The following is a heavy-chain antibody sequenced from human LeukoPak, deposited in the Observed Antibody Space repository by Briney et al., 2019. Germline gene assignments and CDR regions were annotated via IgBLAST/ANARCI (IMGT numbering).Heavy chain of an antibody. J-gene: IGHJ3*02. CDR1: GGSISSYY. V-gene: IGHV4-59*01. CDR3: ARAHIAFDI. D-gene: IGHD2-21*01. CDR2: IYYSGST. Sequence: PSETLSLTCTVSGGSISSYYWSWIRQPPGKGLEWLGYIYYSGSTNYNPSLKSRVTISVDTSKNQFSLKLSSVTAADTAVYYCARAHIAFDIWGQGTMVTVSS.